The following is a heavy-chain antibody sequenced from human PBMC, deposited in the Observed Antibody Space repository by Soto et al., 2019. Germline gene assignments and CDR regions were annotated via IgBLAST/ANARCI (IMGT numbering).Heavy chain of an antibody. D-gene: IGHD5-12*01. V-gene: IGHV4-34*01. CDR1: GGSFSGYY. Sequence: QVQLQQWGAGLLKPSETLSLTCAVYGGSFSGYYWSWIRQPPGKGLEWIGEINHSGSTNYNPSLKSRVTISVDTSKNQFSLKLSSVTAADTAVYYCARGLGRDGYNLIDYWGQGTLVTVSS. J-gene: IGHJ4*02. CDR3: ARGLGRDGYNLIDY. CDR2: INHSGST.